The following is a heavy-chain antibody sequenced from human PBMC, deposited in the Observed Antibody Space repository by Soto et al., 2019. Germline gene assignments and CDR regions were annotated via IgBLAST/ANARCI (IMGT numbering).Heavy chain of an antibody. J-gene: IGHJ5*02. CDR2: INHSGST. Sequence: SETLSLTCAVYGGSFSGYYWSWIRQPPGKGLEWIGEINHSGSTNYNPSLKSRVTISVDTSKNQFSLKLSSVTAADTAVYYCASGSWYRLWFDPWGQGTLVTVSS. V-gene: IGHV4-34*01. D-gene: IGHD2-2*01. CDR1: GGSFSGYY. CDR3: ASGSWYRLWFDP.